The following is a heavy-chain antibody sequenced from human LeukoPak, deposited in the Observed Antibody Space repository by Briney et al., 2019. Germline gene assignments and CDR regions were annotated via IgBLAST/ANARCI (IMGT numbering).Heavy chain of an antibody. Sequence: SETLSLTCTVSGGSISSSSYYRGWIRQPPGKGLEWIGSIYYSGSTYYNPSLKSRVTISVDTSKNQFSLKLSSVTAADTAVYYCARFTTVLSQDYGDPYYFDYWGQGTLVTVSS. CDR3: ARFTTVLSQDYGDPYYFDY. V-gene: IGHV4-39*01. CDR2: IYYSGST. CDR1: GGSISSSSYY. J-gene: IGHJ4*02. D-gene: IGHD4-17*01.